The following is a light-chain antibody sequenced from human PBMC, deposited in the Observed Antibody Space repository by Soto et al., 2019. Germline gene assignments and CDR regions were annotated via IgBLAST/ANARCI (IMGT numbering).Light chain of an antibody. CDR3: AAWNYSLNGRV. CDR2: NNN. Sequence: QSVLTQPRSASGTPGQRVTISCSGSSSNIGSNTVNWYQQLPGTAPKLLISNNNQRSSGVPDRFSGSKSGTSASLAISGLQSEDEATYYCAAWNYSLNGRVFGGGTKLTVL. V-gene: IGLV1-44*01. CDR1: SSNIGSNT. J-gene: IGLJ3*02.